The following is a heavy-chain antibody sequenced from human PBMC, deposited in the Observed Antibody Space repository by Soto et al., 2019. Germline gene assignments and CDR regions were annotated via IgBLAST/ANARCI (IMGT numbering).Heavy chain of an antibody. CDR2: IYYTGNT. V-gene: IGHV4-31*03. CDR3: ASGHDAYKVRY. Sequence: QVQLQESGPGLVKPSQTLSLTCTVSGGSISSGGTGSYWTWIRQLPGKGLEWIGYIYYTGNTYYNXSXKXGPTISIDTSENQFSLKLTSVTAADTAVYFCASGHDAYKVRYWGQGTRVTVSS. J-gene: IGHJ4*02. CDR1: GGSISSGGTGSY. D-gene: IGHD1-1*01.